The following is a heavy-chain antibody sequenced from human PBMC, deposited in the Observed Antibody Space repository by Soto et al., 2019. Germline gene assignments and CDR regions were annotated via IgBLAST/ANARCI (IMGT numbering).Heavy chain of an antibody. V-gene: IGHV2-26*01. CDR1: RFSLSNARKG. CDR2: IFSNDEK. J-gene: IGHJ4*02. D-gene: IGHD3-10*01. CDR3: ARIGYYYGSGSYFPEIVY. Sequence: PTLVRSTEPLTLTYSVSRFSLSNARKGVSWIRQPPGKALEWLAHIFSNDEKSYSTSLKSRLTISKDTSKSQVVLTMTNMDPVDTATYYCARIGYYYGSGSYFPEIVYWGQGTRVTVSS.